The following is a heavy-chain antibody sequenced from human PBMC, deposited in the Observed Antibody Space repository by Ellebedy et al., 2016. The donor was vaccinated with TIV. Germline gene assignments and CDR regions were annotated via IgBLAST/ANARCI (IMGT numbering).Heavy chain of an antibody. CDR2: ISGSGGST. V-gene: IGHV3-23*01. CDR1: GFTFSSYA. D-gene: IGHD7-27*01. Sequence: GESLKISXAASGFTFSSYAMSWVRQAPGKGLEWVSAISGSGGSTYCADSVKGRFTISRDNSKNTLYLQMNSLRAEDTAVYYCATLGAYWGQGTLVTVSS. J-gene: IGHJ4*02. CDR3: ATLGAY.